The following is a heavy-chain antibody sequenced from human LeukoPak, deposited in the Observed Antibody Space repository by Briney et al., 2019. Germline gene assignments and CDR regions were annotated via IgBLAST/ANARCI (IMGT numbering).Heavy chain of an antibody. Sequence: SETLSLTCTVSGGSITSRSYYWGWIRQPPGKGLEWIGSIYNSGSTHYNPSLKSRSVYYNPSLQSRVTISVDTPKNHFSLKLTSVTAADTAVYYCARGRHYYGDYIRSFPDGFHVWGRGTVVSVSS. CDR1: GGSITSRSYY. J-gene: IGHJ3*01. CDR2: IYNSGSTHYNPSLKSRSV. CDR3: ARGRHYYGDYIRSFPDGFHV. D-gene: IGHD4-17*01. V-gene: IGHV4-39*07.